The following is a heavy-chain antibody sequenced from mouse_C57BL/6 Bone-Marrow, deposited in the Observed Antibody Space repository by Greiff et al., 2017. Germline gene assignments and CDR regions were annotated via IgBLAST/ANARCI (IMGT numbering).Heavy chain of an antibody. D-gene: IGHD2-5*01. J-gene: IGHJ1*03. Sequence: VQRVESGAELVKPGASVKISCKASGYAFSSYWMNWVKQRPGKGLEWIGQIYPGDGDTNYNGKFKGKATLTADKSSSTAYMQLSSLTSEDSAVYFCARLYYSNYVGYFDVWGTGTTVTVSS. CDR1: GYAFSSYW. V-gene: IGHV1-80*01. CDR3: ARLYYSNYVGYFDV. CDR2: IYPGDGDT.